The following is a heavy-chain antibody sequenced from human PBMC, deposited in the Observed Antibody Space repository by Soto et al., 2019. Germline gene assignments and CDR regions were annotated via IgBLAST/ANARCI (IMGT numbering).Heavy chain of an antibody. V-gene: IGHV1-18*01. J-gene: IGHJ4*02. D-gene: IGHD3-22*01. CDR1: GYTFTSYG. CDR2: ISAYNGNT. CDR3: ARDGALYDSSAYYFLY. Sequence: GASVKVSCTASGYTFTSYGISWVRQAPGQGLEWMGWISAYNGNTNYAQKLQGRVTMTTDTSTSTGYMELRSLRSDDTAVYYCARDGALYDSSAYYFLYWGQGTLVTVSS.